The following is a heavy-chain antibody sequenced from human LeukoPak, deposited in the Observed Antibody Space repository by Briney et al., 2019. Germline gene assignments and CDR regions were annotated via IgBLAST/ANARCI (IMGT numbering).Heavy chain of an antibody. CDR2: IWYDGSKT. D-gene: IGHD1-26*01. J-gene: IGHJ4*02. V-gene: IGHV3-33*01. CDR1: GFMFSDYG. Sequence: GGSLRLSCAASGFMFSDYGMHWVRQAPGKGLEWVAVIWYDGSKTYYVDSVKGRFTISRDNAKNSLYLQMNSLRDEDTAVYYCASSGSYRFDYWGQGTLVTVSS. CDR3: ASSGSYRFDY.